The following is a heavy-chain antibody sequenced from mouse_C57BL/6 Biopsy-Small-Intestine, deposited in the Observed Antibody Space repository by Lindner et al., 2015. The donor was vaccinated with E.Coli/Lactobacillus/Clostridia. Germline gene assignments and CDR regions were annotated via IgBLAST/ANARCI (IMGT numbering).Heavy chain of an antibody. CDR3: ARDSNYEDFDY. Sequence: VQLQESGAELVRPGTSVKVSCKASGYAFTNYLIEWVKQRPGQGLEWIGVINPGSGGTNYNEKFKGKATLTADKSSSTAYMQLSSLTSEDSAVYFCARDSNYEDFDYWGQGTTLTVSS. J-gene: IGHJ2*01. V-gene: IGHV1-54*01. CDR1: GYAFTNYL. CDR2: INPGSGGT. D-gene: IGHD2-5*01.